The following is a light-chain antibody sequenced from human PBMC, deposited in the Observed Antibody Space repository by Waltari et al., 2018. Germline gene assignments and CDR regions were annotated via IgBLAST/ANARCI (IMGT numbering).Light chain of an antibody. CDR2: DTD. J-gene: IGLJ2*01. CDR1: SPNLGNNV. Sequence: QSVLTQPPSVSAAPGQKVTISCSGSSPNLGNNVVSWYQQPPGTAPKLLIYDTDRRPSWIPDRFSGSKSGSSATLGITGLQTGDEGDYYCGSWDGILSAVIFGGGTKLTVL. CDR3: GSWDGILSAVI. V-gene: IGLV1-51*01.